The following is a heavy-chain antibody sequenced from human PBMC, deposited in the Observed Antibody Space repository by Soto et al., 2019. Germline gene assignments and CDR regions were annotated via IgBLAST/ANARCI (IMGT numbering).Heavy chain of an antibody. Sequence: QLQLQESGPGLVKPSETLSLTCTVSGGSISSSSYYWGWIRQPPGKGLEWIGSIYYSGSTYYNPSLKSRVTISVDTSKNQFSLKLSSVTAADTAVYYCARSSSGWYYFDYWGQGTLVTVSS. D-gene: IGHD6-19*01. V-gene: IGHV4-39*01. CDR3: ARSSSGWYYFDY. J-gene: IGHJ4*02. CDR1: GGSISSSSYY. CDR2: IYYSGST.